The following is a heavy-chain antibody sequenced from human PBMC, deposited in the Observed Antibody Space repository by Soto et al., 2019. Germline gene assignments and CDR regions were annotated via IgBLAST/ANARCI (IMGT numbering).Heavy chain of an antibody. V-gene: IGHV4-30-4*01. J-gene: IGHJ5*02. CDR2: ILYGGST. CDR1: GDSLRSGEYY. D-gene: IGHD1-20*01. Sequence: QVQLQESGPGLVKPSQTLSLTCSVSGDSLRSGEYYWTWIRQSPGKGLEWIGFILYGGSTKYNPSLESRLTMSVDRFKNQCSRRLSSVTAADTAVYFCARGWDTRITGTTTWFDPWGPGTLVTVSS. CDR3: ARGWDTRITGTTTWFDP.